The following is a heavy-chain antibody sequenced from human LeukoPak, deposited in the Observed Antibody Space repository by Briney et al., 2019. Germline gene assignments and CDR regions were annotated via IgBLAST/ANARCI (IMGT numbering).Heavy chain of an antibody. CDR3: ASRPADTTWYGVFDY. CDR1: GGSINSDY. CDR2: IFNTGNT. J-gene: IGHJ4*02. D-gene: IGHD3-10*01. Sequence: SETLSLTCSVSGGSINSDYWGWVRQPPGKRLEWIGYIFNTGNTNYNPSLASRVTMSVDTSRAQFFLRLSPVTAADTAIYYCASRPADTTWYGVFDYWSQGTLFTVSS. V-gene: IGHV4-59*01.